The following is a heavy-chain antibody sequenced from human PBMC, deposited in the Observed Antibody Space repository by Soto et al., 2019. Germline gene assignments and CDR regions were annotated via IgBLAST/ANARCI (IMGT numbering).Heavy chain of an antibody. V-gene: IGHV4-59*01. J-gene: IGHJ6*02. D-gene: IGHD2-21*01. CDR3: ARDLGEKQPGESGYYYYYGMDV. Sequence: SETLSLTCTVSGASMSTSYWSWIRQSSQRGLEWIGYIHHTGSTSSHPALRRRVTISVDTSKNQFSLKLSSVTAADTAVYYCARDLGEKQPGESGYYYYYGMDVWGQGTTVTVSS. CDR2: IHHTGST. CDR1: GASMSTSY.